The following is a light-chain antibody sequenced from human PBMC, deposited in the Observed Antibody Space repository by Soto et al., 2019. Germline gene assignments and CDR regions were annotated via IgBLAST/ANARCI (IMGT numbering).Light chain of an antibody. CDR3: CSYAGNYTF. CDR1: SNDVGGYDY. Sequence: QSALTQPRSVSGSPGQSVTISCTGTSNDVGGYDYVSWYQQYPGKAPTYILYDVTKRPSGVPDRFSGSKSGNTASLTISGLQADDEADYYCCSYAGNYTFFGGGTKPPS. CDR2: DVT. V-gene: IGLV2-11*01. J-gene: IGLJ2*01.